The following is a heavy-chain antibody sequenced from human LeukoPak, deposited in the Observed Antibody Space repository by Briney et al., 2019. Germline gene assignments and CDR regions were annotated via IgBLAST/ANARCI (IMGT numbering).Heavy chain of an antibody. CDR1: GFTFSSYG. V-gene: IGHV3-30*02. CDR3: AKDRGCSSTSCYFGAFDI. Sequence: GGSLRLSCAASGFTFSSYGMHWVRQAPGKGLEWVAFIRYDGSNKYYADSVKGRFTISRDNSKNTLYLQMNSLRAEDTAVYYCAKDRGCSSTSCYFGAFDIWGQGTMVTVSS. J-gene: IGHJ3*02. D-gene: IGHD2-2*01. CDR2: IRYDGSNK.